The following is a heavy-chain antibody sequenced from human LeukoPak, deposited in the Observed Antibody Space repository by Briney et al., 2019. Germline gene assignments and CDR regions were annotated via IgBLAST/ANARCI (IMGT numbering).Heavy chain of an antibody. Sequence: SETLSLTCTVSGYSISSGYYWGWIRQPPGKGLEWIGSIYHSGSTYYNPSLKSRVTISVDTSKNQFSLKLSSVTAADTAVYYCARDIFSSWGYYYYYMDVWGKGTTVTVSS. CDR2: IYHSGST. CDR3: ARDIFSSWGYYYYYMDV. J-gene: IGHJ6*03. V-gene: IGHV4-38-2*02. CDR1: GYSISSGYY. D-gene: IGHD6-13*01.